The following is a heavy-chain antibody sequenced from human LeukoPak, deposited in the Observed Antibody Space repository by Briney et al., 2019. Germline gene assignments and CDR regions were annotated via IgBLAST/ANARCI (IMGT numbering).Heavy chain of an antibody. V-gene: IGHV3-64*01. J-gene: IGHJ4*02. CDR2: ISSNGGST. Sequence: GGSLRLSCAASGFTFSRYAMHWVRQAPGKGLECVSAISSNGGSTYYANSVKGRFTISRDNSKNTLYLQMDSLRAEDMAVYYCARESATSAWLFDSWGQGTLVTVSS. CDR3: ARESATSAWLFDS. D-gene: IGHD6-19*01. CDR1: GFTFSRYA.